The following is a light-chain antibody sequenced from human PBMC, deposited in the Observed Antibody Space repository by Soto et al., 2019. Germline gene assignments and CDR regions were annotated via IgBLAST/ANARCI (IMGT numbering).Light chain of an antibody. CDR2: DVS. Sequence: QSVLTQPASVSGSPGQSITISCTGTSSDVGGYHYVSWYQQYPGKAPKVMIYDVSNRPSGVSNRFSGSKSGNTASLTISGLQAEHEADYYCSSYTTSSTYVFGTGTKVTVL. J-gene: IGLJ1*01. CDR3: SSYTTSSTYV. CDR1: SSDVGGYHY. V-gene: IGLV2-14*01.